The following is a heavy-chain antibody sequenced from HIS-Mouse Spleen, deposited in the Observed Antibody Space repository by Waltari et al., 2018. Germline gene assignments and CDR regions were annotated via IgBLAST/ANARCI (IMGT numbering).Heavy chain of an antibody. V-gene: IGHV3-48*01. J-gene: IGHJ4*02. CDR3: ARVLRGTDY. Sequence: EVQLVESGGGLVQPGGSLRLSCAASGFTFSSYSMNWVRQAPGKGVEWVSYISSSSSTIYYADSVKGRFTISRDNAKNSLYLQMNSLRAEDTAVYYCARVLRGTDYWGQGTLVTVSS. D-gene: IGHD3-10*01. CDR2: ISSSSSTI. CDR1: GFTFSSYS.